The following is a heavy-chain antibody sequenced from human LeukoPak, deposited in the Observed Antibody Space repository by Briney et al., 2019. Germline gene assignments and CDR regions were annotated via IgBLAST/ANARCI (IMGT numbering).Heavy chain of an antibody. CDR2: IIPIFGTA. CDR1: GYTFTSYG. D-gene: IGHD6-13*01. Sequence: SVKVSCKASGYTFTSYGISWVRQAPGQGLEWMGGIIPIFGTANYAQKFQGRVTITADESTSTAYMELSSLRSEDTAVYYCAREGIAAASFIWFDPWGQGTLVTVSS. J-gene: IGHJ5*02. CDR3: AREGIAAASFIWFDP. V-gene: IGHV1-69*13.